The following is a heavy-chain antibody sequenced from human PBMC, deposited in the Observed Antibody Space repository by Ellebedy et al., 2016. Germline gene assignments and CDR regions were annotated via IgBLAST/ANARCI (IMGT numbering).Heavy chain of an antibody. CDR2: IYHIGIT. V-gene: IGHV4-4*02. J-gene: IGHJ6*02. D-gene: IGHD3-10*01. CDR3: AKQKGVSGLSGYGLDV. CDR1: GASITDSYW. Sequence: SETLSLXXAVSGASITDSYWWTWVRQTPGKGLEWIGEIYHIGITYSNPSLKSRVTISVDKSKNQFSLKLTSLTAADTAVYYCAKQKGVSGLSGYGLDVWGPGSTVTVSS.